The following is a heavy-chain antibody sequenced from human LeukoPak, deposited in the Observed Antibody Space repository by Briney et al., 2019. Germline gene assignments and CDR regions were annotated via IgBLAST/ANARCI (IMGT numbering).Heavy chain of an antibody. V-gene: IGHV3-23*01. CDR3: AKGSSDYYDSSGYYRPKLDAFDI. D-gene: IGHD3-22*01. J-gene: IGHJ3*02. CDR1: GFTFSSYA. Sequence: PGGSLRLSCAASGFTFSSYAMSWVRQAPGKGLEWVSAISGSGGSTYYADSVKGRFTISRDNSKNTLYLQMNSLRAEDTAVYYCAKGSSDYYDSSGYYRPKLDAFDIWGQGTMVTVSS. CDR2: ISGSGGST.